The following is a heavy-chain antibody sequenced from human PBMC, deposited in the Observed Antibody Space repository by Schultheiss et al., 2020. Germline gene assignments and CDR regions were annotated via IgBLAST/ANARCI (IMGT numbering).Heavy chain of an antibody. CDR3: ARHDYGDYVRFPDY. J-gene: IGHJ4*02. V-gene: IGHV4-30-4*08. CDR2: IYYSGST. D-gene: IGHD4-17*01. CDR1: GGSISSGGYY. Sequence: SQTLSLTCTVSGGSISSGGYYWSWVRQLPGKGLEWIGYIYYSGSTYYNPSLKSRVSISRDTSKNQFSLKLSSVTAADTAVYYCARHDYGDYVRFPDYWGQGTLVTVSS.